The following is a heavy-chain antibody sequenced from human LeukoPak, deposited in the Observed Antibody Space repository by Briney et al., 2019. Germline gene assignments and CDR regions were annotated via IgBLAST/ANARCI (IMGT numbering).Heavy chain of an antibody. J-gene: IGHJ3*02. CDR3: AVSREYDSSGYSPYAFDI. V-gene: IGHV4-59*06. D-gene: IGHD3-22*01. CDR1: GGSISSYY. CDR2: IYYSGST. Sequence: SETLSLTCTVSGGSISSYYWSWIRQPPGKGLEWIGYIYYSGSTYYNPSLKSRVTISVDTSKNQFSLKLSSVTAADTAVYYCAVSREYDSSGYSPYAFDIWGQGTMVTVSS.